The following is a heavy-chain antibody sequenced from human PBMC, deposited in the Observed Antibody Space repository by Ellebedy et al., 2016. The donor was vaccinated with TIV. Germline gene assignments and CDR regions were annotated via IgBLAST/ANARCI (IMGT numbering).Heavy chain of an antibody. CDR1: GGSFSGYY. CDR3: ARAGYSSSWYSRRYFDY. Sequence: MPSETLSLTCAVYGGSFSGYYWSWIRQPPGKGLEWIGEINHSGSTNYNPSLKSRVTISVDTSKNQFSLKLSSVTAADTAVYYCARAGYSSSWYSRRYFDYWGQGTLVTVSS. J-gene: IGHJ4*02. CDR2: INHSGST. D-gene: IGHD6-13*01. V-gene: IGHV4-34*01.